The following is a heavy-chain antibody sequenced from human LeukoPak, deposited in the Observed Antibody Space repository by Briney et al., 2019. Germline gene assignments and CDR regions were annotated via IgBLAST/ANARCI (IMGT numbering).Heavy chain of an antibody. D-gene: IGHD3-16*01. CDR3: ARGLRYYYYGMAV. CDR2: ISSSSSYT. J-gene: IGHJ6*02. CDR1: GFTFSDYY. Sequence: GGSLRLSCAASGFTFSDYYMSWIRQAPGKGLECVSYISSSSSYTNYADSVKGRFTISRDNAKNSLYLQMDSLRAEDTAVYYCARGLRYYYYGMAVWGQGTTVTVSS. V-gene: IGHV3-11*06.